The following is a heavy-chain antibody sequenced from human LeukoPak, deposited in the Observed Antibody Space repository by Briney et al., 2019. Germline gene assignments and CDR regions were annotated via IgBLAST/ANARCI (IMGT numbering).Heavy chain of an antibody. CDR3: ARGWGSSWYLNYYYMDV. J-gene: IGHJ6*03. V-gene: IGHV3-7*03. Sequence: GGSLRLSCAASGFTFDFSSSWMSWVRQAPGKGLEWVGNIQPDGSEQYPVDSVKGRFTISRDNAKNSLYLQMNSLRAEDTALYYCARGWGSSWYLNYYYMDVWGKGTTVTVSS. CDR2: IQPDGSEQ. CDR1: GFTFDFSSSW. D-gene: IGHD6-13*01.